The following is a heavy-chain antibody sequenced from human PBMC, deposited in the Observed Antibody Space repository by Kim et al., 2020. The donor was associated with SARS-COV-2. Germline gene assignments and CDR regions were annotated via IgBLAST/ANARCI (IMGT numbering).Heavy chain of an antibody. V-gene: IGHV4-4*02. D-gene: IGHD3-10*01. CDR2: SI. Sequence: SINYNPPHKSRVTISVDKSKNQFSLKRSSVTAADTAVYYCARRPFDRDKEGWGQGTMVTVSS. CDR3: ARRPFDRDKEG. J-gene: IGHJ3*01.